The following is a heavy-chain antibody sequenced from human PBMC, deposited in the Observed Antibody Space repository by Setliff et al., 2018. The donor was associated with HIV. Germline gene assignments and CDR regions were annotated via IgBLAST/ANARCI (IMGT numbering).Heavy chain of an antibody. V-gene: IGHV3-7*01. CDR1: GFAFSSHQ. Sequence: HPGGSLRLSCAASGFAFSSHQMSWVRQAPGKGLEWVAKIRQDGTDKYYVDSVKGRFTISRDNAKNSLSLQMNSLRVEDTAVYYCADPPSGFWGQGTLVTVSS. CDR3: ADPPSGF. D-gene: IGHD3-10*01. J-gene: IGHJ4*02. CDR2: IRQDGTDK.